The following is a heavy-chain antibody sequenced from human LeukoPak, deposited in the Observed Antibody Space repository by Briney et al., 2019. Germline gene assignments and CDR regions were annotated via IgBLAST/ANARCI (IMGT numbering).Heavy chain of an antibody. CDR3: AQWHTVDY. D-gene: IGHD2-8*01. V-gene: IGHV3-23*01. CDR2: IGGSGGNT. Sequence: GGSLRLSCAASGFTFSSAPMSWVCQAPGKGLEWVSVIGGSGGNTNYADSVRGRFTISRDNSKNTLYLQMNSLRAEDTAVYYCAQWHTVDYWGQGTLVTVSS. J-gene: IGHJ4*02. CDR1: GFTFSSAP.